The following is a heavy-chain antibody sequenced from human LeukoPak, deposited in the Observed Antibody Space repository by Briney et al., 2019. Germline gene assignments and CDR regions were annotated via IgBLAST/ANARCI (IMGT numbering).Heavy chain of an antibody. CDR1: GFTFRSYW. J-gene: IGHJ4*02. CDR2: IKQDGSEK. D-gene: IGHD5-18*01. CDR3: AKDSGWIQFID. Sequence: PGGALRLSCAASGFTFRSYWMSWVRQAPGKGLEWVANIKQDGSEKYYVDSVKGRFTISRDNAKNSLYLQMNSLRAEDTGVYYCAKDSGWIQFIDWGQGTPVTVST. V-gene: IGHV3-7*01.